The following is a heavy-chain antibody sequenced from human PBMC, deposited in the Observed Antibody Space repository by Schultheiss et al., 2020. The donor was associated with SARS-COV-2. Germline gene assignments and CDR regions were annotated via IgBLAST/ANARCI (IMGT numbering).Heavy chain of an antibody. D-gene: IGHD2-8*01. J-gene: IGHJ5*02. CDR3: ARDPYCTNGVCHQGARWFDP. V-gene: IGHV1-18*01. CDR1: GYTFTSYG. Sequence: GESLKISCKASGYTFTSYGISWVRQAPGQGLEWMGWISAYNGNTNYAQKLQGRVTMTTDTSTSTAYMELRSLRSDDTAVYYCARDPYCTNGVCHQGARWFDPWGQGTLVTVSS. CDR2: ISAYNGNT.